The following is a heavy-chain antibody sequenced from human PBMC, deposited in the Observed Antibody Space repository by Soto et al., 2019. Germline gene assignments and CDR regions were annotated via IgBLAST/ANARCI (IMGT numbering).Heavy chain of an antibody. Sequence: PSETLSLTCTVSGASINNNDYYWSWIRQTPGKGLEWIGYVYYSGTTDYIPSLKSRLSMSIDKSQNQFTLKLNSVTAADTATYYCARMSYFYDKWYFDLWGRGALVTVSS. CDR1: GASINNNDYY. J-gene: IGHJ2*01. V-gene: IGHV4-30-4*01. D-gene: IGHD3-22*01. CDR3: ARMSYFYDKWYFDL. CDR2: VYYSGTT.